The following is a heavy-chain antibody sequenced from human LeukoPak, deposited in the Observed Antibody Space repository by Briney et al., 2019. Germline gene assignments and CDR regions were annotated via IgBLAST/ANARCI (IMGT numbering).Heavy chain of an antibody. CDR3: ARVPGRVDAADL. Sequence: GGSLRLSCAASGFSFNDYWMTWVRQAQGKGLEWVASIKQDGSEKCYVDSLKDRFAISRDNAKTSLYLQMNSLRVEDTAVYYCARVPGRVDAADLWGQGTMVTVSS. D-gene: IGHD2-15*01. CDR1: GFSFNDYW. V-gene: IGHV3-7*01. CDR2: IKQDGSEK. J-gene: IGHJ3*01.